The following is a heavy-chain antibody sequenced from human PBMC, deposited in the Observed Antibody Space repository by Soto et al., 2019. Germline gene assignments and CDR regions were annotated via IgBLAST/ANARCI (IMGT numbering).Heavy chain of an antibody. CDR1: GGSISSYY. CDR2: IYYSGST. J-gene: IGHJ4*02. V-gene: IGHV4-59*01. CDR3: AGRGYSGYDSSDY. D-gene: IGHD5-12*01. Sequence: SETLSLTCTVSGGSISSYYWSWIRQPPGKGLEWIGYIYYSGSTNYNPSLKSRVTISVDTSKNQFSLKLSSVTAADTAVYYCAGRGYSGYDSSDYWGQGTLVTVSS.